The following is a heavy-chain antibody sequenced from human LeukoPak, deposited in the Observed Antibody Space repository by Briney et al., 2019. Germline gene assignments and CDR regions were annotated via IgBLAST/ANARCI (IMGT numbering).Heavy chain of an antibody. V-gene: IGHV4-59*01. D-gene: IGHD6-6*01. CDR3: ARDQLVDAFDI. J-gene: IGHJ3*02. CDR1: GDSISSYY. CDR2: IYYSGST. Sequence: SETLSLTCTVSGDSISSYYWSWIRQPPGKGLEWIGYIYYSGSTNYNPSLKSRVTISVDTSKNQFSLKLSSVTAADTAVYYCARDQLVDAFDIWGQGTMVTVSS.